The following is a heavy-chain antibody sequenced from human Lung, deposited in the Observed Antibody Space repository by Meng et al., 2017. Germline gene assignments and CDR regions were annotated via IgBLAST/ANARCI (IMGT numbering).Heavy chain of an antibody. J-gene: IGHJ1*01. CDR3: TNDRLNH. V-gene: IGHV3-74*01. CDR1: GFTCTDHW. Sequence: LGESGGVLVPPGGSLLLSCAASGFTCTDHWMRCVRPGPGKVLVLVSRINRDGTKPTYADSVKGRFTISRDNAKNTLYLQMNNLRAEDTAFYYCTNDRLNHWGQGALVTVSS. D-gene: IGHD1-1*01. CDR2: INRDGTKP.